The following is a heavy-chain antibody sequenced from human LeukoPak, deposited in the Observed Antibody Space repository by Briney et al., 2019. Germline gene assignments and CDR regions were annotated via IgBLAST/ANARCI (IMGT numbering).Heavy chain of an antibody. CDR2: ISAYNGNT. CDR3: ARGITMIVRDAFDI. J-gene: IGHJ3*02. D-gene: IGHD3-22*01. CDR1: GYTFTNYG. V-gene: IGHV1-18*01. Sequence: GASVKVSCKTSGYTFTNYGISWVRQAPGLGLEWMGWISAYNGNTNYAQKVQGRVTMTTDTSTSTAYMELRSLRFDDTAVYYCARGITMIVRDAFDIWGQGTMVTVSS.